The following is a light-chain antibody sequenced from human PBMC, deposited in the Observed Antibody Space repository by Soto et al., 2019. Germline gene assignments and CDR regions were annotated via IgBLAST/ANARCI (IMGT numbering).Light chain of an antibody. J-gene: IGLJ3*02. CDR3: QYYDSSLSGWV. CDR2: GNS. V-gene: IGLV1-40*01. CDR1: SSNIGAGYD. Sequence: QSVLTQPPSVSGAPGQRVTIPCTGSSSNIGAGYDVHWYQQLPGTAPKLLIYGNSNRPSGVPDRFSGSKSGTSASLAITGLQAEDEADYYCQYYDSSLSGWVFGGGTKLTVL.